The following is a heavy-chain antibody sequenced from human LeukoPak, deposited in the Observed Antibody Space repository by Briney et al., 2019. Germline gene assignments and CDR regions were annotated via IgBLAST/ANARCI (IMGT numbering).Heavy chain of an antibody. CDR2: ISANSGAT. CDR3: ARTVGATVYFDY. V-gene: IGHV1-2*02. CDR1: GYTFTGYY. Sequence: ASVKVSCKASGYTFTGYYMHWVRQAPGQGLEWMGWISANSGATNYAQKFQGRVTMTRDTSISTAYMELSRLRSDDTAVYYCARTVGATVYFDYWGQGTLVTVSS. D-gene: IGHD1-26*01. J-gene: IGHJ4*02.